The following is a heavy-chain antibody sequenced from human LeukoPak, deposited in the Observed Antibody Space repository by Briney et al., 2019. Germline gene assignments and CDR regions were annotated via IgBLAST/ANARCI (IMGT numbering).Heavy chain of an antibody. V-gene: IGHV1-2*02. CDR1: RHTFTGYY. CDR2: INPNSGVT. D-gene: IGHD5-18*01. Sequence: GASVKVCCKASRHTFTGYYMHGVRQAPGQGLEWMGWINPNSGVTDYAQNFQGRVSMTRDTAISKAYVELSRLRSDDTAVYYCARATGEGYTYGRYYFDYWGQGTLVTVSS. J-gene: IGHJ4*02. CDR3: ARATGEGYTYGRYYFDY.